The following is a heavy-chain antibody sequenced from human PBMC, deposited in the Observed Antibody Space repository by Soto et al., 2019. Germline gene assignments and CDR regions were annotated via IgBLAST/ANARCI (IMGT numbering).Heavy chain of an antibody. D-gene: IGHD6-19*01. Sequence: EVQLVESGGGLVQPGGSLRLSCAASGFTFSSYEMNWVRQAPGKGLEWVSYISSSGSPIYYADSVKGRFTISRDNAKNSLYLQMNSLRAEDTAVYYCAREGNPAIAVAVFLAAFDIWGLGTMVTVSS. CDR3: AREGNPAIAVAVFLAAFDI. V-gene: IGHV3-48*03. CDR2: ISSSGSPI. CDR1: GFTFSSYE. J-gene: IGHJ3*02.